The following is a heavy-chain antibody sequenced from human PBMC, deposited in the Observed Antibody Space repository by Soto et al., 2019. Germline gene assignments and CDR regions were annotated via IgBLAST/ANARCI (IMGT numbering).Heavy chain of an antibody. CDR2: IIPIFGTA. CDR3: ASTNTSIAAPPDEAYYYYGMDV. D-gene: IGHD6-6*01. Sequence: SVNVSCKPSGGTLSSYSISWVRQAPGHGLECMGGIIPIFGTANYAQKFQGRVTITADESTSTAYMELSSLRSEDTAVYYCASTNTSIAAPPDEAYYYYGMDVWGQGTTVTVSS. CDR1: GGTLSSYS. J-gene: IGHJ6*02. V-gene: IGHV1-69*13.